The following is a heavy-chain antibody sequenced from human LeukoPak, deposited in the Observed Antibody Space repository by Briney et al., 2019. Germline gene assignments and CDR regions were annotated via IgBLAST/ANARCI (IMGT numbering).Heavy chain of an antibody. CDR3: ARDSRITIFGVVTDKYYYYVDV. V-gene: IGHV1-69*05. Sequence: ASVKVSCKASGGTFSSYAISWVRQAPGQGLEWMGGIIPIFGTANYAQKFQGRVTITTDESTSTAYMELSSLRSEDTAVYYCARDSRITIFGVVTDKYYYYVDVWGKGTTVTVSS. J-gene: IGHJ6*03. D-gene: IGHD3-3*01. CDR1: GGTFSSYA. CDR2: IIPIFGTA.